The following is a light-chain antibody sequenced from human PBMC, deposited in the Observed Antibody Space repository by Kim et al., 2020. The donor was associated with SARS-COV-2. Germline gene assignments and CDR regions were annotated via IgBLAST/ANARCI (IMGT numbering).Light chain of an antibody. CDR1: QSVGTN. CDR2: YAS. V-gene: IGKV6-21*02. Sequence: EVVLTQSPEFQSVTPKEKVTITCRASQSVGTNLQWYQQKPNQSPKLLIKYASQSISRVPSRFSGSGSGTDFTLTIYSLEAEDAATYYCHQSSSLPLTFGQGTKLEIK. CDR3: HQSSSLPLT. J-gene: IGKJ2*01.